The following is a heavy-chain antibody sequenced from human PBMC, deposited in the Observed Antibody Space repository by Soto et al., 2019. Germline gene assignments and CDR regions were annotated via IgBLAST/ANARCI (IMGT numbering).Heavy chain of an antibody. J-gene: IGHJ4*02. CDR3: ACQSPGTTSGNY. CDR2: IIPILGSA. Sequence: QVQLVQSGAEVKKPGSSVKVSCKASGGTFSTYTISWVRQAPGQGLEWMGRIIPILGSAKYAQKFQSRVTITADKSTSTAYMELSSLRSDDTSDHYCACQSPGTTSGNYWGQGTLVTVSS. D-gene: IGHD2-2*01. V-gene: IGHV1-69*02. CDR1: GGTFSTYT.